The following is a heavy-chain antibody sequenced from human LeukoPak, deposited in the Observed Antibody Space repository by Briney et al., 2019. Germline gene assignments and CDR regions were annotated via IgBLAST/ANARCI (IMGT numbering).Heavy chain of an antibody. V-gene: IGHV3-48*03. D-gene: IGHD3-9*01. CDR1: GFTFSSYE. CDR3: ACLPSGDYDILTGYLANYFDY. J-gene: IGHJ4*02. Sequence: GGSLRLSCAASGFTFSSYEMNWVRQAPGKGREWVLYISSSGSTIYYADSVKGRFTISRDNAKNSLYLQMNSLRAEATAVYYCACLPSGDYDILTGYLANYFDYWGQGTLVTVSS. CDR2: ISSSGSTI.